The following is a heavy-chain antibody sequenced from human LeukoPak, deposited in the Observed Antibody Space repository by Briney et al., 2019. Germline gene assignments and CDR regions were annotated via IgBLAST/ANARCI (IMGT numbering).Heavy chain of an antibody. Sequence: GGSLRLSCAASGFTFSSYGMHWVRQAPGKGLEWVAFIRFDGSNKYYADSVKGRFTISRDNSKNTLYLQMNSLRAEDTAVYYCAKSLRVYDFRSPGIWGQGALDSVSS. D-gene: IGHD3-3*01. J-gene: IGHJ4*02. CDR2: IRFDGSNK. CDR1: GFTFSSYG. CDR3: AKSLRVYDFRSPGI. V-gene: IGHV3-30*02.